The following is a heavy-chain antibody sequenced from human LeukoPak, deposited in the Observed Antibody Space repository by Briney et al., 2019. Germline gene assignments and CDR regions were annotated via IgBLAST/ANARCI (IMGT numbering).Heavy chain of an antibody. CDR2: IYYSGTM. CDR3: ARVREGYYPEMDY. D-gene: IGHD2/OR15-2a*01. J-gene: IGHJ4*02. V-gene: IGHV4-59*01. CDR1: DVSIRSYY. Sequence: PETLSLTCSVSDVSIRSYYRSWIRQPPGKGLEWIWHIYYSGTMKYNPSLKSGATISVDVPNNQFSLNLRSVTAADTAVYYCARVREGYYPEMDYWAQGTLVTVSS.